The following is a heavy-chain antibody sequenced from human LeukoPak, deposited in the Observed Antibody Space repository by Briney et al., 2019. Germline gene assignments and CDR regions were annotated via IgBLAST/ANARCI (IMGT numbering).Heavy chain of an antibody. D-gene: IGHD3-16*02. CDR3: AREYPMITFGGVIENRYYFDY. Sequence: GASVKVSCKASGYTFTGYYMHWVRQAPGQGLEWMGWINPNSGGTNYAQKFQGRVTMTRDTSISTAYMELSRLRSDDTAVYYCAREYPMITFGGVIENRYYFDYWGQGTLVTVSS. CDR2: INPNSGGT. CDR1: GYTFTGYY. V-gene: IGHV1-2*02. J-gene: IGHJ4*02.